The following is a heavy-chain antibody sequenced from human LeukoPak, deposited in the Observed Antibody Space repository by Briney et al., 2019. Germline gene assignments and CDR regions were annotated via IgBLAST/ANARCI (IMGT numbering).Heavy chain of an antibody. CDR3: AKYTPANYYGSGSTFDY. V-gene: IGHV3-23*01. CDR1: GFTFSAYA. J-gene: IGHJ4*02. Sequence: QPGGSLRLSCVASGFTFSAYAMSWVRRAPGKGLEWVSAITGSGDDTYYADSVKGRFTISRDSSKNTLYLQMNSLRAEDTAVYYCAKYTPANYYGSGSTFDYWGQGALVTVSS. D-gene: IGHD3-10*01. CDR2: ITGSGDDT.